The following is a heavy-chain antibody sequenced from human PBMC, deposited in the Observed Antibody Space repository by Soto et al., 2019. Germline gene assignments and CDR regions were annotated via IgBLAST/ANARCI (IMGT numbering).Heavy chain of an antibody. CDR3: ARGNKAAGIYWFDP. Sequence: KPSETLSLTCTVSGGSISSGGYYWSWIRQHPGKGLEWIGYIYYSGSTYYNPSLKSRVTISVDTSKNQFSLKLSSVTAADTAVYYCARGNKAAGIYWFDPWGQGTLVTVSS. D-gene: IGHD6-13*01. CDR2: IYYSGST. V-gene: IGHV4-31*03. CDR1: GGSISSGGYY. J-gene: IGHJ5*02.